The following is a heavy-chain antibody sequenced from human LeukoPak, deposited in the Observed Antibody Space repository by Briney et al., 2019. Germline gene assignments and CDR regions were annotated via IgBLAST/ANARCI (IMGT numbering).Heavy chain of an antibody. Sequence: SETLSLTCAVYGGSFSGYYWSWIRQPPGKGLEWIGEINHSGSTNYNPSLKSRVTISVDTSRNQFSLKLSSVTAADTAVYYCARDSADTAMALYYYYMDVWGKGTTVTVSS. CDR2: INHSGST. J-gene: IGHJ6*03. V-gene: IGHV4-34*01. CDR1: GGSFSGYY. CDR3: ARDSADTAMALYYYYMDV. D-gene: IGHD5-18*01.